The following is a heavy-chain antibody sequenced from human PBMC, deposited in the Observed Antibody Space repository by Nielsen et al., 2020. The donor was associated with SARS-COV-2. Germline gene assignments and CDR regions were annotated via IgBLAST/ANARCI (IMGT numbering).Heavy chain of an antibody. D-gene: IGHD6-19*01. Sequence: GESLKISCAASGVTFNNYAMSWVRQAPGKGLEWVSYISSSGSTIYYADSVKGRFTISRDNAKNSLYLQMNSLRAEDTAVYYCARAEEQWLEYYFDYWGQGTLVTVSS. CDR2: ISSSGSTI. CDR1: GVTFNNYA. CDR3: ARAEEQWLEYYFDY. V-gene: IGHV3-48*03. J-gene: IGHJ4*02.